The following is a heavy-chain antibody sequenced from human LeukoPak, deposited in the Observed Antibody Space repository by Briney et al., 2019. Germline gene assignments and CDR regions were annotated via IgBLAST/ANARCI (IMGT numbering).Heavy chain of an antibody. Sequence: PGESLKISCKGSGYSFTSYWIGWVRQMPGKGRGGMGIIYPVDSDTRYSPSFQGQVTISADKSISTAYLQWSSLKASDTAMYYCARLAGGIRGITGTSRSGRANWFDPWGQGTLVTVSS. CDR3: ARLAGGIRGITGTSRSGRANWFDP. D-gene: IGHD1-20*01. CDR1: GYSFTSYW. CDR2: IYPVDSDT. V-gene: IGHV5-51*01. J-gene: IGHJ5*02.